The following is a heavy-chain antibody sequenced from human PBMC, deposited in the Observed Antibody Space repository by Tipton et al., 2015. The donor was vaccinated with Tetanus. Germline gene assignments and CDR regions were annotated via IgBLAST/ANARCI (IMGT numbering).Heavy chain of an antibody. Sequence: SLRLSCAVSGFTFSNYKMNWVRQGPGRGLEWVSSISSTSRYINYADSVKGRFTISRDNAKNSLFLEMNSLRADDTAVYYCVSGSALDYWGQGTLITVSS. V-gene: IGHV3-21*01. CDR2: ISSTSRYI. J-gene: IGHJ4*02. CDR1: GFTFSNYK. D-gene: IGHD6-25*01. CDR3: VSGSALDY.